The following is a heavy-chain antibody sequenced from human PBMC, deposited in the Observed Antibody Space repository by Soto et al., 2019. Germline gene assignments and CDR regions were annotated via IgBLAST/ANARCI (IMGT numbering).Heavy chain of an antibody. D-gene: IGHD6-19*01. V-gene: IGHV4-38-2*02. CDR3: AKAHVMVLAGSTFDY. CDR2: SYHGGTT. Sequence: SETLSLTCTVSGYAISSGSYWGWIRQPPGKGPEWIASSYHGGTTFYNPSLKSRVTVSVDKSNNQVCLKLRSVTAADTAVYYCAKAHVMVLAGSTFDYWGHGTLVTVSS. J-gene: IGHJ4*01. CDR1: GYAISSGSY.